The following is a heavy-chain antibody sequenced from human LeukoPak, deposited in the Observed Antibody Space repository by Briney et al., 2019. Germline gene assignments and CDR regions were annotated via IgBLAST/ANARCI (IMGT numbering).Heavy chain of an antibody. CDR2: IYPRDSET. V-gene: IGHV5-51*01. Sequence: GESLKISCKASGYSFDTYWIAWVRQQPGRGMEWLGIIYPRDSETKYSPTFQGQVTISVDTSVTTAYLQWSSLVASDTGIYYCARIEGDFDYYFDIWGRGTTVTVSS. J-gene: IGHJ6*03. CDR3: ARIEGDFDYYFDI. CDR1: GYSFDTYW. D-gene: IGHD2-21*02.